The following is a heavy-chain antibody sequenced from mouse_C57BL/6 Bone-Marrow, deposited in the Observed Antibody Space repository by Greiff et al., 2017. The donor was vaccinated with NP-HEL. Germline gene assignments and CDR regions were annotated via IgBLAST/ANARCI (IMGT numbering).Heavy chain of an antibody. Sequence: ESGPGLVKPSQSLSLTCSVTGYSITSGYYWNWIRQFPGNKLEWMGYISYDGSNNYNPSLKNRISITRDTSKNQFFLKLNSVTTEDTATYYCARDIYYYGSSCFDYWGQGTTLTVSS. J-gene: IGHJ2*01. D-gene: IGHD1-1*01. V-gene: IGHV3-6*01. CDR2: ISYDGSN. CDR1: GYSITSGYY. CDR3: ARDIYYYGSSCFDY.